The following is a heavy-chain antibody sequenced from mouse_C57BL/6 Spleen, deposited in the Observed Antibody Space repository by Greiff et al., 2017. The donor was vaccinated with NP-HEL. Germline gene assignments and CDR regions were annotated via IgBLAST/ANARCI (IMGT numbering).Heavy chain of an antibody. CDR1: GYTFTDYY. Sequence: EVQLQQSGPVLVKPGASVKMSCKASGYTFTDYYMNWVKQSHGKSLEWIGVINPYNGGTSYNQKFKGKATLTVDKSSSTAYMELNSLTSEDSAVYYCARQGYYGLFDYWGQGTTLTVTS. V-gene: IGHV1-19*01. CDR2: INPYNGGT. D-gene: IGHD1-2*01. J-gene: IGHJ2*01. CDR3: ARQGYYGLFDY.